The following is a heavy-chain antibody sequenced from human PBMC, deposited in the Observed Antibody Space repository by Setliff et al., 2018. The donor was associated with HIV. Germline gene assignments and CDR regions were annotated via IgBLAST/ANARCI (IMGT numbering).Heavy chain of an antibody. J-gene: IGHJ4*02. D-gene: IGHD2-2*01. Sequence: ASVKVSCKASGYTFTSSGITWVRQAPGQGLEWMGWIGTYNGDTNYAQKFQGRVTMTTDTSTSTAYMELRSLGSEDTAVYYCVRRAAAAEVFDYWGQGTLVTVSS. CDR3: VRRAAAAEVFDY. CDR1: GYTFTSSG. CDR2: IGTYNGDT. V-gene: IGHV1-18*01.